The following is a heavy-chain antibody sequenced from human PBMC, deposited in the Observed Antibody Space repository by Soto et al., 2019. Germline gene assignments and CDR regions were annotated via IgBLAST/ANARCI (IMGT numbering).Heavy chain of an antibody. CDR2: ISYSGST. J-gene: IGHJ5*02. V-gene: IGHV4-31*03. CDR3: DRKEVAYEGSGSYNWFDP. Sequence: QVQLQESGPGLVKPSQTLSLTCTVSGGSVNSGGSYWTWIRQHPGKGLEWIGYISYSGSTYYSPSRRSRFTITPDPSKTQFSPKLSFVTAADKGVYYCDRKEVAYEGSGSYNWFDPLRQGALVTIST. CDR1: GGSVNSGGSY. D-gene: IGHD3-10*01.